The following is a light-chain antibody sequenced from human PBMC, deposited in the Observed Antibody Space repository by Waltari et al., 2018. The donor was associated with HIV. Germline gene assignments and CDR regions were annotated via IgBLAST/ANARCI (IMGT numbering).Light chain of an antibody. J-gene: IGKJ2*01. CDR3: QQYHTYLT. CDR1: QSVSTW. V-gene: IGKV1-5*03. Sequence: IPMTQSPFTPFASTGNRVTITCRASQSVSTWLAWYQRKPGKAPKLLIYQASSLQKGVPSRFSGSGSGTQFTLTISSLQPDDFATYYCQQYHTYLTFGQGTDLE. CDR2: QAS.